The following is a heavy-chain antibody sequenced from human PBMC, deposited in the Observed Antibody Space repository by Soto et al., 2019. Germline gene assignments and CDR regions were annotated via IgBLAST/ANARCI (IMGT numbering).Heavy chain of an antibody. CDR1: GGTFSSYT. D-gene: IGHD5-18*01. CDR3: ARDNSLVDTAMVMY. CDR2: IIPILGIV. V-gene: IGHV1-69*04. Sequence: SVKVSCKASGGTFSSYTISWVRQAPGQGLEWMGRIIPILGIVNYAQKFQGRVTITADKSTSTAYMELSSLRSEDTAVYYCARDNSLVDTAMVMYWGQGTLVTVSS. J-gene: IGHJ4*02.